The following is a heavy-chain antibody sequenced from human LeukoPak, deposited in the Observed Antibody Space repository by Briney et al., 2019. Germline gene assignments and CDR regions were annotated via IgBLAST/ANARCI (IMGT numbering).Heavy chain of an antibody. CDR3: ARITPSAVYGFDY. Sequence: PSETLSLTCTVSGGSISSYYWSWIRQPPGKGLEWIGYIYYSGSTNYNPSLKSRVTISVDTSKNQFSLKLSSVTAADTAVYYCARITPSAVYGFDYWGQGTLVTVSS. CDR1: GGSISSYY. D-gene: IGHD3-16*01. V-gene: IGHV4-59*01. CDR2: IYYSGST. J-gene: IGHJ4*02.